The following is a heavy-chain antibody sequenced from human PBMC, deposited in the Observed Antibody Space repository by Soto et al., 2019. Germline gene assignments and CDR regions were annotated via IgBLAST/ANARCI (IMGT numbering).Heavy chain of an antibody. CDR3: ARGRYALGV. Sequence: GGSLRLSCAASGFNVGDYEMNWVRQAPGKGLEWISMITGGGTVFYYADSVRGRFAISRDDTENSLYLQMDSLRVEDTALYYCARGRYALGVWGQGTTVTVSS. CDR2: ITGGGTVF. J-gene: IGHJ6*02. CDR1: GFNVGDYE. D-gene: IGHD3-9*01. V-gene: IGHV3-48*03.